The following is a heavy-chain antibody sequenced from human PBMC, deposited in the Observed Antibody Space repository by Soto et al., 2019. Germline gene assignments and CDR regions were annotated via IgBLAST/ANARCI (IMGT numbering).Heavy chain of an antibody. D-gene: IGHD3-3*01. Sequence: SVKVSCKASGGTFSSYAISWVRQAPGQGLEWMGGIIPIFGTANYAQKFQGRVTITADESTSTAYMELSSLGSEDTAVYYCARASPTDFWSGYSTRSQNYYGMDVWGQGTTVTVSS. J-gene: IGHJ6*02. CDR1: GGTFSSYA. CDR2: IIPIFGTA. CDR3: ARASPTDFWSGYSTRSQNYYGMDV. V-gene: IGHV1-69*13.